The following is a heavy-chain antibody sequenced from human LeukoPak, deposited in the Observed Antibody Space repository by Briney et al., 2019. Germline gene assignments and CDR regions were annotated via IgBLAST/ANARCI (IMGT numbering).Heavy chain of an antibody. J-gene: IGHJ6*02. V-gene: IGHV4-31*03. CDR2: IYSNGDT. CDR1: GDSIRSGAYY. Sequence: SETLSLTCTVSGDSIRSGAYYWGWIRQHLEKGLEWIGYIYSNGDTYYNPSLKSRITLSIDTSKNQFSLKLTSVTAADSAVYYCARDRGDGMDVWGRGTTVTVSS. CDR3: ARDRGDGMDV.